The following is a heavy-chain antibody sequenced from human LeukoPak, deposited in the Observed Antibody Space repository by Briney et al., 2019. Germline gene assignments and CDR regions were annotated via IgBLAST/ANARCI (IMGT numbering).Heavy chain of an antibody. CDR2: IYTSGST. CDR3: ARGIGGWFGELFSYYGMDV. Sequence: KASETLSLTCTVSGGSISSGSYYRSWIRQPAGKGLEWIGRIYTSGSTNYNPSLKSRVTISVDTSKNQFPLKLSSVTAADTAVYYCARGIGGWFGELFSYYGMDVWGQGTTVTVSS. V-gene: IGHV4-61*02. CDR1: GGSISSGSYY. J-gene: IGHJ6*02. D-gene: IGHD3-10*01.